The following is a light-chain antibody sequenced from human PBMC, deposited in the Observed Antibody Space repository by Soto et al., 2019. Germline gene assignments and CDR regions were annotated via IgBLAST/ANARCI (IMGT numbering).Light chain of an antibody. V-gene: IGKV1-5*03. CDR1: QSISSW. CDR3: QQYNSYSIT. CDR2: KAS. J-gene: IGKJ3*01. Sequence: ASVGDRVTITCRASQSISSWLAWYQQKPGKAPKLLIYKASSLESGVPSRFSGSGSGTEFTLTISSLQPDDFATYYCQQYNSYSITFGPGTKVDIK.